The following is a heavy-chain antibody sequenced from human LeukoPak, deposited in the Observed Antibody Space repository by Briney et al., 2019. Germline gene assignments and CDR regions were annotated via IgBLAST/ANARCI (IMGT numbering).Heavy chain of an antibody. CDR1: SGSISNYY. D-gene: IGHD4-17*01. J-gene: IGHJ4*02. CDR2: IYYSGST. CDR3: ARDPPDGDYGGY. Sequence: PSETLPLTCTVSSGSISNYYWTWIRQPPGKGLEWIGYIYYSGSTNYNPSLKSRVTISVDTSKNQFSLKLSSVTAADTAVYYCARDPPDGDYGGYWGQGTLVTVSS. V-gene: IGHV4-59*01.